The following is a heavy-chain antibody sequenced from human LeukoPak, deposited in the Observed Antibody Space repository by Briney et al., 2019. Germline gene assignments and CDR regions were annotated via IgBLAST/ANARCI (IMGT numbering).Heavy chain of an antibody. D-gene: IGHD3-22*01. Sequence: ASVKVSCKSSGGTFSSYAISRVRQAPGQGLEWMGRIIPIFGTANYAQKFQGRVTITADKSTSTAYMELSSLRSEDTAVYYCGRGYYYDSSGCDYWGQGNLVTVSS. CDR1: GGTFSSYA. CDR3: GRGYYYDSSGCDY. CDR2: IIPIFGTA. V-gene: IGHV1-69*06. J-gene: IGHJ4*02.